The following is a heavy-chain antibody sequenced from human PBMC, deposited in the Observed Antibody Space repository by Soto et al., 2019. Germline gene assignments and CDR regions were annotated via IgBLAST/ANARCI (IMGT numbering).Heavy chain of an antibody. CDR3: ARGYYYDSSGYYFDAFDI. J-gene: IGHJ3*02. CDR1: GFTVSSNY. Sequence: GGSLRLSCAASGFTVSSNYMSWVRQAPGKGLEWVSVIYSGGSTYYADSVKGRFTISRDNSKNTLYLQMNSLRAEDTALFYCARGYYYDSSGYYFDAFDIWGQGTMVTVSS. V-gene: IGHV3-53*01. CDR2: IYSGGST. D-gene: IGHD3-22*01.